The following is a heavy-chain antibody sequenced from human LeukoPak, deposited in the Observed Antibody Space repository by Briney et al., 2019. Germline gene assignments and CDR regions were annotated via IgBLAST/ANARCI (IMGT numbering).Heavy chain of an antibody. J-gene: IGHJ3*02. CDR2: VNPNSGGS. D-gene: IGHD3-22*01. CDR1: GYTFTGYY. CDR3: ASRRDSSAYPCDAFDI. Sequence: ASVKVSCKASGYTFTGYYMHWVRQAPGQGLEWMGWVNPNSGGSNYAQKFQGRVTMTRDTSISTAYMELSRLRSDDTAVYYCASRRDSSAYPCDAFDIWGQGTMVTVSS. V-gene: IGHV1-2*02.